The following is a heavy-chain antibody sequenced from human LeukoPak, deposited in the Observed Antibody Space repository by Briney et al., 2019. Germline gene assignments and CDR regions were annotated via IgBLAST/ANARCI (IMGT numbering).Heavy chain of an antibody. Sequence: ASVKVSCKASGYTFTSYGISWVRQAPGQGLEWMGWISAYNGNTNYAQKLQGRVTMTTDTSTSTAYMELRSLRSDDTAVYYCARTGGATMIVVVIDYWGQGTLVTVSS. D-gene: IGHD3-22*01. J-gene: IGHJ4*02. V-gene: IGHV1-18*01. CDR3: ARTGGATMIVVVIDY. CDR2: ISAYNGNT. CDR1: GYTFTSYG.